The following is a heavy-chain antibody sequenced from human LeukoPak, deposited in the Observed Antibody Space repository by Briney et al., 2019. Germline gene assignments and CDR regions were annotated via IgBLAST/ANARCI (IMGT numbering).Heavy chain of an antibody. CDR3: AREGPPSRPGIAAAGPYFDY. J-gene: IGHJ4*02. V-gene: IGHV4-30-2*01. CDR1: GGSIGTYS. CDR2: IYHSGST. D-gene: IGHD6-13*01. Sequence: SETLSLTCTVSGGSIGTYSWNWIRQPPGKGLEWIGYIYHSGSTYYNPSLKSRVTISVDRSKNQFSLKLSSVTAADTAVYYCAREGPPSRPGIAAAGPYFDYWGQGTLVTVSS.